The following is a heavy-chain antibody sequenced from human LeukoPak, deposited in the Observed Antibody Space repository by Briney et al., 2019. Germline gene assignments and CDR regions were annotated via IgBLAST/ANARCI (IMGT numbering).Heavy chain of an antibody. D-gene: IGHD2-2*01. Sequence: PGGSLRLSCAASGFTFSSYSMNWVRQAPGKGLEWVSSISSSSSYIYYADSVKGRFTISRDNAKNSLYLQMNSLRAEDTAVYYCARDCSTSSCLGALYFQYWGQGTLVTVSS. CDR3: ARDCSTSSCLGALYFQY. CDR1: GFTFSSYS. V-gene: IGHV3-21*01. CDR2: ISSSSSYI. J-gene: IGHJ1*01.